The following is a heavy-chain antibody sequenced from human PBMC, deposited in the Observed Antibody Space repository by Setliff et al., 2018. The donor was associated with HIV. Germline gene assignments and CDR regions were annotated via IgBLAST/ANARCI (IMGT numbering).Heavy chain of an antibody. D-gene: IGHD6-19*01. Sequence: GGSLRLSCAASGFTFDDYGISWVRQAPGKGLEWGSGINWNGGSTGYADSVKGRFTVSRDNAKSSLFLQMNSLRAEDTAVYYCARDLSGWNYFDLWGQGTLVTVSS. CDR3: ARDLSGWNYFDL. J-gene: IGHJ4*02. CDR2: INWNGGST. CDR1: GFTFDDYG. V-gene: IGHV3-20*04.